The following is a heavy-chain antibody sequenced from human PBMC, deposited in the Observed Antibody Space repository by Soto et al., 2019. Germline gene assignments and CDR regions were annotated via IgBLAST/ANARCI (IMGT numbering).Heavy chain of an antibody. CDR1: GGSISSYY. D-gene: IGHD2-15*01. CDR3: ARDNPRYCSGGICYHYYYYGMDG. J-gene: IGHJ6*01. CDR2: IYTSGST. Sequence: PYETLSLNCTVSGGSISSYYCSCIRQPAGKGLEWIGRIYTSGSTNYNPSLKSRVTMSVDTSKNQFSLKLSSVTAADTAVYYCARDNPRYCSGGICYHYYYYGMDGWAQGFTVTVSA. V-gene: IGHV4-4*07.